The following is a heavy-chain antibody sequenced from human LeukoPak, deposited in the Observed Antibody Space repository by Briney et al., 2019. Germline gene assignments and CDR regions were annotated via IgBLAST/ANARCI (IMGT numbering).Heavy chain of an antibody. Sequence: GASVKVSCKASGYTFTSYDINWVRQATGQGLEWMGWMNPNSGNTGYAQKFQGRVTMTRDTSISTAYMELSRLRSDDTAVYYCARDVGDGYNPVDEDYWGQGTLVTVSS. CDR2: MNPNSGNT. D-gene: IGHD5-24*01. J-gene: IGHJ4*02. CDR1: GYTFTSYD. CDR3: ARDVGDGYNPVDEDY. V-gene: IGHV1-8*01.